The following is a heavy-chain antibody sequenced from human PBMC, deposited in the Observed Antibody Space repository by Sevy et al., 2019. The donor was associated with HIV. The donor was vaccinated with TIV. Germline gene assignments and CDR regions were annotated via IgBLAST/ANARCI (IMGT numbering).Heavy chain of an antibody. J-gene: IGHJ6*03. Sequence: GGSLRLSCAASGFTFSGYWTSWVRQSPGKGLEWVANINQDGSEKYYVDSVKGRFTISRDNAENSLYLQMNSLRADDTAVYYCSRGPRGQLGMGHYYYYMDAWGKGTTVTVSS. CDR1: GFTFSGYW. CDR2: INQDGSEK. CDR3: SRGPRGQLGMGHYYYYMDA. V-gene: IGHV3-7*01. D-gene: IGHD7-27*01.